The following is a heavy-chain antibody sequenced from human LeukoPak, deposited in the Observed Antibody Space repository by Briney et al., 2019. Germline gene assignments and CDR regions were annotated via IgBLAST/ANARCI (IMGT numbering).Heavy chain of an antibody. CDR3: ARDQGGVGY. CDR2: INSIGDTI. Sequence: GGSLRLSCAASGFTFSSYEMTWVRQAPGKGLEWVSYINSIGDTIYYADSVKGRFTISRDSAKNSLYLQMNSLRAEDTAVYYCARDQGGVGYWGQGTLVTVSS. D-gene: IGHD3-16*01. J-gene: IGHJ4*02. V-gene: IGHV3-48*03. CDR1: GFTFSSYE.